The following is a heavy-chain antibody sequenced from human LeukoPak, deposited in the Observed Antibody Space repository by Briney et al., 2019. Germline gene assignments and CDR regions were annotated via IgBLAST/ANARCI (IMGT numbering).Heavy chain of an antibody. Sequence: ASVKVSCKASGGTFSSYAISCVRQAPGQGLEWMGGIIPIFGTANYAQKFQGRVTITPDKSTSTAYMELSSLRSEDTAVYYCARDHARMARTGAFDIWGQGTMVTVSS. CDR1: GGTFSSYA. CDR2: IIPIFGTA. D-gene: IGHD5-24*01. CDR3: ARDHARMARTGAFDI. V-gene: IGHV1-69*06. J-gene: IGHJ3*02.